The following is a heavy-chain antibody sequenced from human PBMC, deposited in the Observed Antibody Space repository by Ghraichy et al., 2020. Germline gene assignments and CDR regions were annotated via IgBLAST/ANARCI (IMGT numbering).Heavy chain of an antibody. Sequence: SETLSLTCTVSGGSISSYYWSWIRQPPGKGLEWIGYIYYSGSTNYNPSLKSRVTISVDTSKNQFSLKLSSVTAADTAVYYCAKITGIGGNNWFDPWGQGTLVTVSS. CDR3: AKITGIGGNNWFDP. CDR2: IYYSGST. D-gene: IGHD6-13*01. V-gene: IGHV4-59*01. J-gene: IGHJ5*02. CDR1: GGSISSYY.